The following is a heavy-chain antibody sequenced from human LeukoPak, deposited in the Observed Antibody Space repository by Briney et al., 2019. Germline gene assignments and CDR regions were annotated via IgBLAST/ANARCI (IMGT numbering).Heavy chain of an antibody. Sequence: GGSLRLSCAASGFTFGDYGMSWVHQAPGKGLEWVSGLNWDGGTTGHADSVKGRFTISRDNAKNSLYLQMNSLRAEDTALYYCARAQTYGDYRLLLDYWGQGTLVTVSS. CDR3: ARAQTYGDYRLLLDY. CDR1: GFTFGDYG. CDR2: LNWDGGTT. J-gene: IGHJ4*02. D-gene: IGHD4-17*01. V-gene: IGHV3-20*04.